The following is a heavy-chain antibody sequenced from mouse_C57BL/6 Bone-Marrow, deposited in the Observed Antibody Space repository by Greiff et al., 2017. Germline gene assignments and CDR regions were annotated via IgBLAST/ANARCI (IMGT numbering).Heavy chain of an antibody. CDR1: GYTFPSYW. Sequence: QVQLQQPGAELVMPGASVKLSCKASGYTFPSYWMHWVKQRPGQGLEWIGEIDPSDSYTNYNQKFKGKSTLTVDKSSSTAYMQLSSLTSDDSAVYYCARDYYDYDDWFAYWGQGTLVTVSA. J-gene: IGHJ3*01. D-gene: IGHD2-4*01. CDR2: IDPSDSYT. V-gene: IGHV1-69*01. CDR3: ARDYYDYDDWFAY.